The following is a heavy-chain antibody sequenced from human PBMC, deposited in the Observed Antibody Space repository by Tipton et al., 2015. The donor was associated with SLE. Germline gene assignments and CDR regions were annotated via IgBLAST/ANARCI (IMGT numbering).Heavy chain of an antibody. CDR3: ATPLGYCSGGSCPYNWFDP. D-gene: IGHD2-15*01. CDR1: GFTFSSYW. Sequence: SLRLSCAASGFTFSSYWMSWARQAPGKGLEWVANIKQDGSEKYYVDSVKGRFTISRDNAKNSLYLQMNSLRAEDTAVYYCATPLGYCSGGSCPYNWFDPWGQGTLVTVSS. V-gene: IGHV3-7*01. CDR2: IKQDGSEK. J-gene: IGHJ5*02.